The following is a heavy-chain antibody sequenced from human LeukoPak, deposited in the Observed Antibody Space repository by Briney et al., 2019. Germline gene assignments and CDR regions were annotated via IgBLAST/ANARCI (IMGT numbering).Heavy chain of an antibody. J-gene: IGHJ4*02. Sequence: PGGSLRLSCAASGFTFSSYGMHWVRQAPGKGLEWVAVIWYDGSNKYYAGSVKGRFTISRDNSKNTLYLQMNSLRAEDTAVYYCARDQGIAAAGTHFDYWGQGTLVTVSS. CDR1: GFTFSSYG. V-gene: IGHV3-33*01. CDR3: ARDQGIAAAGTHFDY. CDR2: IWYDGSNK. D-gene: IGHD6-13*01.